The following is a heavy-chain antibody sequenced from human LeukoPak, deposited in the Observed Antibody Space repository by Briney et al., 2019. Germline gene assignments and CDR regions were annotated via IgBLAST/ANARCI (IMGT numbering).Heavy chain of an antibody. V-gene: IGHV3-20*04. J-gene: IGHJ4*02. CDR1: GFTFDDYG. CDR3: AKGGALFAVASYFDY. CDR2: INWNGGST. D-gene: IGHD6-19*01. Sequence: GGSLRLSCAASGFTFDDYGMSWVRQAPGKGLEWVSGINWNGGSTGYADSVKGRFTISRDNSKSMLYLQMNSLRAEDTALYYCAKGGALFAVASYFDYWGQGTLVTVSS.